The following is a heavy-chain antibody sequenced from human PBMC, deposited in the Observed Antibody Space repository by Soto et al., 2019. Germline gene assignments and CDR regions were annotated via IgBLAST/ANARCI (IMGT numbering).Heavy chain of an antibody. Sequence: EGRLVESGGGLVKPEASLRLSCAASGFIFSNAWMNWVRQAPGKGLEWVGRVKSKIDDETTDYAAPAKGRFTITRDDSIGVVLLQMNSLKSEATGLYLCPASKVRGMEAFDYWCPGTPVTVSS. J-gene: IGHJ4*02. CDR2: VKSKIDDETT. D-gene: IGHD3-16*01. V-gene: IGHV3-15*07. CDR1: GFIFSNAW. CDR3: PASKVRGMEAFDY.